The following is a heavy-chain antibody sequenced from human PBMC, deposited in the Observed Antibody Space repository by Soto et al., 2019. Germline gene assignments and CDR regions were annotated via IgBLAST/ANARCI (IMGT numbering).Heavy chain of an antibody. J-gene: IGHJ4*02. CDR1: GFTFSSYA. D-gene: IGHD6-19*01. CDR2: ISGSGIST. V-gene: IGHV3-23*01. Sequence: EVQLLESGGGLVQPGGSLRLSCAASGFTFSSYAMTWVRQAPGKGLEWVSAISGSGISTYYADSVKGRFTIYRDNSKNTLYLQMNSLRAEDTAVYYCAKEEAFSSGWATIDYWGQGTLVTVSS. CDR3: AKEEAFSSGWATIDY.